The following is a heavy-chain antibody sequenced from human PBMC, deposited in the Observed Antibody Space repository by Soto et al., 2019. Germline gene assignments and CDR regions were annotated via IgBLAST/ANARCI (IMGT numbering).Heavy chain of an antibody. V-gene: IGHV3-23*01. CDR1: AFTFNNYA. J-gene: IGHJ4*02. Sequence: EVQLLESGGGLVQPGGSLSLSCAASAFTFNNYAMSWVRQAPGKGLEWVSGIGGSGRTTYYADSVKGRFTISRDNSNNPRFLQMNGLRVEDTVEFYCANSRNSVSSGDFYDYWVQEPLATVSS. CDR2: IGGSGRTT. D-gene: IGHD3-22*01. CDR3: ANSRNSVSSGDFYDY.